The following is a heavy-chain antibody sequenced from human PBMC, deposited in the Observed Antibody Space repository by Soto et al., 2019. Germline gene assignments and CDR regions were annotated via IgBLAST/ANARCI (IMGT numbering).Heavy chain of an antibody. J-gene: IGHJ6*02. CDR3: ARGPGVKAPSQHYYYGMDV. Sequence: SETLSLTCAVYGGSFSGYYWSWIRQPPGKGLDWIGEINHIGSTNYNPSLKSRVTISVDTSKNQFSLKLSSVTAADTAVYYCARGPGVKAPSQHYYYGMDVWGQGTTVTVSS. D-gene: IGHD3-10*01. CDR2: INHIGST. V-gene: IGHV4-34*01. CDR1: GGSFSGYY.